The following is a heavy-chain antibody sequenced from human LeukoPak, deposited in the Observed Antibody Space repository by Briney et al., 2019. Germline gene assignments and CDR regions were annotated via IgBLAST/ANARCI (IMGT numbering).Heavy chain of an antibody. V-gene: IGHV1-3*01. D-gene: IGHD3-3*01. CDR1: GYTFTTYP. Sequence: GASVKVSCKASGYTFTTYPMHWVRQAPGQGLEWMGWINPANGDTGYPQKFQGRVTITRDTSASTAYMELSSLRSEDTAVYYCARDLINHYDFWSGYYTGLDYWGQGTLVTVSS. J-gene: IGHJ4*02. CDR3: ARDLINHYDFWSGYYTGLDY. CDR2: INPANGDT.